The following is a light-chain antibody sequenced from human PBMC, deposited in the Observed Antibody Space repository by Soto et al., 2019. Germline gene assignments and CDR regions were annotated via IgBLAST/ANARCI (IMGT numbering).Light chain of an antibody. Sequence: QSALTQPASVSGSPGQSITISCTGTSSDVGSYNLVSWYQQHPGKAPKLMIYEDSKRPSGVSNRFSGSKSGNTASLTISGLQTEDEADYYCCSYADSSTYVFGTAATLTVL. V-gene: IGLV2-23*01. J-gene: IGLJ1*01. CDR2: EDS. CDR3: CSYADSSTYV. CDR1: SSDVGSYNL.